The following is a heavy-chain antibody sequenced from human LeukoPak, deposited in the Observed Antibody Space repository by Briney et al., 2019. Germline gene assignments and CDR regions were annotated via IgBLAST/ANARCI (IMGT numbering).Heavy chain of an antibody. D-gene: IGHD6-13*01. CDR1: QFTFSTYS. CDR2: ISSSSTYI. J-gene: IGHJ4*02. V-gene: IGHV3-21*01. Sequence: GGSLRLSCAASQFTFSTYSMNWVRQAPGEGLEWVSSISSSSTYIYYADSVKGRFTISRDNAKNSLYLQMNSLRAEDTAVYYCAKRSTSWSEFDHWGQGTLVTVSS. CDR3: AKRSTSWSEFDH.